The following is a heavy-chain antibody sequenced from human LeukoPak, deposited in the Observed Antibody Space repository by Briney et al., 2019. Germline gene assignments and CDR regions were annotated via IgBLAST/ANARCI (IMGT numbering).Heavy chain of an antibody. CDR3: AREAQSWDIVVVPAAIQTHFDY. CDR2: IYHSGST. J-gene: IGHJ4*02. CDR1: GYSISSGYY. Sequence: SGTLSLTCTVSGYSISSGYYWGWIRQPPGKGLEWIGSIYHSGSTYYNPSLKSRVTISVDTSKNQFSLKLSSVTAADTAVYYCAREAQSWDIVVVPAAIQTHFDYWGQGTLVTVSS. V-gene: IGHV4-38-2*02. D-gene: IGHD2-2*02.